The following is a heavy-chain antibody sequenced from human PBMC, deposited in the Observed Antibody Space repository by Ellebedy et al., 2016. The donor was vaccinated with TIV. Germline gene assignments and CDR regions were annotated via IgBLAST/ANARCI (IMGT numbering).Heavy chain of an antibody. CDR2: ITWDAYST. J-gene: IGHJ3*01. Sequence: PGGSLRLSCEASGFTFDDYSVHWVRQAPGKGLEWISLITWDAYSTYYGDSVKGRFTISRDNSKSSLYLQMNSLRSEDTAFYYCARDIVPHSTLDIFDFWGQGTMVTVSS. V-gene: IGHV3-43*01. CDR1: GFTFDDYS. D-gene: IGHD2-2*03. CDR3: ARDIVPHSTLDIFDF.